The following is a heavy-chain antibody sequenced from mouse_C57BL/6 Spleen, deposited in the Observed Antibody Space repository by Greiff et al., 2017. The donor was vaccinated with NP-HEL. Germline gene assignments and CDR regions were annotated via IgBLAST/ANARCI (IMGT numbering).Heavy chain of an antibody. CDR2: IYPGSGST. V-gene: IGHV1-55*01. Sequence: QVQLKQPGAELVKPGASVKMSCKASGYTFTSYWITWVKQRPGQGLEWIGDIYPGSGSTNYTEKFKSKATLTVDTSSSTAYMQLSSLTSEDSAVYYCASNDYDGAMDYWGQGTSVTVSS. D-gene: IGHD2-4*01. CDR1: GYTFTSYW. CDR3: ASNDYDGAMDY. J-gene: IGHJ4*01.